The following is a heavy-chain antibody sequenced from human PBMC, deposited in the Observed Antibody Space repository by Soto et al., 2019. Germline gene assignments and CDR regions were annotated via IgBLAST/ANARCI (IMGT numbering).Heavy chain of an antibody. CDR3: ARDPNDSSAYYHHYYYGMDV. J-gene: IGHJ6*02. V-gene: IGHV1-18*01. CDR2: VSAYNGNT. Sequence: GASVKGSCKASGFIFTTYSIAWVRQAPGQRLEWVGWVSAYNGNTKYLEKVQGRVTITRDTSARTAYLELSSLRSEDTAVYYCARDPNDSSAYYHHYYYGMDVWGQGTTVTVSS. CDR1: GFIFTTYS. D-gene: IGHD3-22*01.